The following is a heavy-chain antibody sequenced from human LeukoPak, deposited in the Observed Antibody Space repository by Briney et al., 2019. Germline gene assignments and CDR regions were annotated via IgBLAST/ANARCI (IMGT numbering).Heavy chain of an antibody. J-gene: IGHJ4*02. CDR2: MSGSGGNT. CDR3: AKGKVREFDY. CDR1: GFTSSSYA. Sequence: GGSLRLSCAASGFTSSSYAMSWVRQAPGKGLEWVSTMSGSGGNTYYADSVKGRFTISRDNSKNTLSLQMNSLRAEDTAVYYCAKGKVREFDYWGQGTLVTVSS. V-gene: IGHV3-23*01.